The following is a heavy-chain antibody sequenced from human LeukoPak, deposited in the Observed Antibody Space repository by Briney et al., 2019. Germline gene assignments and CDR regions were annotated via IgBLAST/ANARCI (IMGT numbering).Heavy chain of an antibody. Sequence: SVKVSFKASGGTFISYAISWVRRAPGQGLEWMGGIIPIFGTANYAQKFQGRVTITADESTSTAYMELSSLRSEDTAVYYCAREKYYYYGSGSFSYFDYWGQGTLVTVSS. D-gene: IGHD3-10*01. CDR3: AREKYYYYGSGSFSYFDY. CDR2: IIPIFGTA. V-gene: IGHV1-69*13. CDR1: GGTFISYA. J-gene: IGHJ4*02.